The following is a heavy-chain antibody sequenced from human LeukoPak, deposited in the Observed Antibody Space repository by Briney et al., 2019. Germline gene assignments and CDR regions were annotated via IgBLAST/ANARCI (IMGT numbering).Heavy chain of an antibody. V-gene: IGHV3-11*04. Sequence: PGGSLRLSCAASGFTFSDYYMSWIRQAPGKGLEWLSHISTIGTNIYYADSVKGRFTISRDNSKNTLYLQMNSLRAEDTAVYYCAKDQNDSSGYYGADFDYWGQGTLVTVSS. J-gene: IGHJ4*02. CDR2: ISTIGTNI. CDR3: AKDQNDSSGYYGADFDY. D-gene: IGHD3-22*01. CDR1: GFTFSDYY.